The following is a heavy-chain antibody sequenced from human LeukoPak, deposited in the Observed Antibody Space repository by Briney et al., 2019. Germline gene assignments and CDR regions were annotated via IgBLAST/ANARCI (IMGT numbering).Heavy chain of an antibody. V-gene: IGHV4-59*08. CDR2: IYYSGST. Sequence: PSETLSLTCTVSGGSINSYYWSWIRQPLGKGLEWVGYIYYSGSTSYNPSLKSRVTISVDTSKNQFSLKLNSVIAADTAVYYCARRKNSAWSTDAFDIWGQGTMVTVSS. J-gene: IGHJ3*02. CDR1: GGSINSYY. D-gene: IGHD6-19*01. CDR3: ARRKNSAWSTDAFDI.